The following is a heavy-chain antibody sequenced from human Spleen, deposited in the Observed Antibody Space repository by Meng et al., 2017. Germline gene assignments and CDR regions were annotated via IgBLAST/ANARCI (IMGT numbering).Heavy chain of an antibody. CDR1: GYSISSGY. CDR3: AKEGAAIGSPLFDH. V-gene: IGHV3-23*01. J-gene: IGHJ4*02. Sequence: ETLSLTCTVSGYSISSGYFWVWIRQSPGKGLEWVSGIPGRGDSTFYADSVKGRFTISRDNSKNTLYLQMNSLRVEDTAIYYCAKEGAAIGSPLFDHWGQGTLVTVSS. D-gene: IGHD6-13*01. CDR2: IPGRGDST.